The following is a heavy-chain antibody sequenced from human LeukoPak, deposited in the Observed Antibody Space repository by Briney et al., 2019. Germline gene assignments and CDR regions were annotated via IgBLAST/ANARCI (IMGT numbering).Heavy chain of an antibody. CDR2: IYYSGST. CDR3: ARVGVAAAGIFDY. J-gene: IGHJ4*02. Sequence: SETLSLTCTVSGGSISSYYWSWIRQPPGKGLEWIGYIYYSGSTNYNPSLKSRVTISVDTSKNQFSLKLSSVTAADTAVYYCARVGVAAAGIFDYWGQGTLVTVSP. V-gene: IGHV4-59*01. D-gene: IGHD6-13*01. CDR1: GGSISSYY.